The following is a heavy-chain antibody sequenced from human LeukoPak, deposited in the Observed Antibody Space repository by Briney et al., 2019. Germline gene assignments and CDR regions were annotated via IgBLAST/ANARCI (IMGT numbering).Heavy chain of an antibody. CDR2: ISSSGSTI. Sequence: LSLTCTVSGGSISSYYWSWIRQAPGKGLEWVSYISSSGSTIYYADSVKGRFTISRDNAKNSLYLQMNSLRAEDTAVYYCARLTSGGYDYLDYWGQGTLVTVSS. CDR3: ARLTSGGYDYLDY. CDR1: GGSISSYY. D-gene: IGHD5-12*01. V-gene: IGHV3-11*01. J-gene: IGHJ4*02.